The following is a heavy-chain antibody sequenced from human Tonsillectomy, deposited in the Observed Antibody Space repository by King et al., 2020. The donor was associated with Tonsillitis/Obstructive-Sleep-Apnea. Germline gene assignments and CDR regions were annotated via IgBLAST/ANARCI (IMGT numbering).Heavy chain of an antibody. CDR3: ARTVVVAATPPYYYYYMDV. Sequence: GQLVQSGAEVKKPGSSVKVSCKASGGTFSSYAISWVRQAPGQGLEWMGGIIPIFGTANYAQKFQGRDTITCEESTSTAYIELSSLGSEGTAVYYWARTVVVAATPPYYYYYMDVWGKGTTVTVSS. D-gene: IGHD2-15*01. CDR2: IIPIFGTA. CDR1: GGTFSSYA. J-gene: IGHJ6*03. V-gene: IGHV1-69*01.